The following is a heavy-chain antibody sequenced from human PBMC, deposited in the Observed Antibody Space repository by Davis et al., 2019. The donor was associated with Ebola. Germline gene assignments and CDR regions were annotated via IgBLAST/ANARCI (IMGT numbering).Heavy chain of an antibody. D-gene: IGHD2-2*02. Sequence: GESLKISCTASGFTFGDYAMSWFRQAPGKGLEWVGFIRSKAYGGTTEYAASVKGRFTISRDDSKNTLYLQMNSLKTEDTAVYYCTTELPGYCSSTSCYNGMDVWGQGTTVTVSS. CDR1: GFTFGDYA. V-gene: IGHV3-49*03. J-gene: IGHJ6*02. CDR2: IRSKAYGGTT. CDR3: TTELPGYCSSTSCYNGMDV.